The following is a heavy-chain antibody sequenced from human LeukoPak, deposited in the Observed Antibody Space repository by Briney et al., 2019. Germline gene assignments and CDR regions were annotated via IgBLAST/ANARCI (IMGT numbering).Heavy chain of an antibody. Sequence: GGSLRLSCAASGFTFSSSAMSWVRQAPGKGLEWVSAISNNGGYTYYADSAQGRFTISRDNSKSTLCLQMNSLRAEDTAVYYCARGYYGMDVWGQGTTVTVSS. CDR1: GFTFSSSA. J-gene: IGHJ6*02. V-gene: IGHV3-23*01. CDR2: ISNNGGYT. CDR3: ARGYYGMDV.